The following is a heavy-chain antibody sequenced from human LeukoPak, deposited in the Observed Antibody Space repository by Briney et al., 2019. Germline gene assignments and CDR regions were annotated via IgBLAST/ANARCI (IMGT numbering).Heavy chain of an antibody. V-gene: IGHV1-69*13. J-gene: IGHJ4*02. CDR3: ARVYGGEDNAY. CDR2: IIPIFGTA. Sequence: SVKVSCKASGYTLTSYYLHWVRQAPGQGLEWMGGIIPIFGTANYAQKFQGRVTITADESTSTAYMELSSLRSEDTAVYYCARVYGGEDNAYWGQGTLVTVSS. D-gene: IGHD3-16*01. CDR1: GYTLTSYY.